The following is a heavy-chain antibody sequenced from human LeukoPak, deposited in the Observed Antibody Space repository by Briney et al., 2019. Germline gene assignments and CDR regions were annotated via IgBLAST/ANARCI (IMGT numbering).Heavy chain of an antibody. J-gene: IGHJ4*02. Sequence: GGSLRLSCAASGFTFSSYGMHWVRQAPGKGLEWVAVIWYDGSNKYYADSVKGRFTISRDNSKNTLYLQMNSLRAEDTAVYYCGKEAYSGYDLFDYWGQGTLVTVSS. CDR1: GFTFSSYG. D-gene: IGHD5-12*01. CDR3: GKEAYSGYDLFDY. V-gene: IGHV3-33*06. CDR2: IWYDGSNK.